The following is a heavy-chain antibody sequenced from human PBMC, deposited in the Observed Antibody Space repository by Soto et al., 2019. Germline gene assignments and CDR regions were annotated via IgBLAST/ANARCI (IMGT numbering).Heavy chain of an antibody. CDR1: GFSLSTTEVG. D-gene: IGHD3-9*01. CDR2: IYWDDDK. Sequence: SGPTLVNPTQTLTLTCTFSGFSLSTTEVGVGWLRQPPGKALEWLALIYWDDDKRYSPSLKSRLTITKDTSKNQVVLTMTNMDPVDTATYYCAHRFDWYYFNYWGQGTLVTVSS. V-gene: IGHV2-5*02. J-gene: IGHJ4*02. CDR3: AHRFDWYYFNY.